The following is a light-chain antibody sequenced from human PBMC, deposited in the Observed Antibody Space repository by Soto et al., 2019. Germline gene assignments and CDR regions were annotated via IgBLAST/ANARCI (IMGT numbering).Light chain of an antibody. CDR2: DVS. CDR1: SGDIGGYNY. J-gene: IGLJ2*01. V-gene: IGLV2-14*03. CDR3: SSDTTSMTLI. Sequence: QSVLTQPASVSGSPGQSITISCTGTSGDIGGYNYVSWYQQRPGKAPKVLIHDVSHRPSGVSSRFSGSRSGNTASLTISGPQPEDEADYYCSSDTTSMTLIFGGGTKLTVL.